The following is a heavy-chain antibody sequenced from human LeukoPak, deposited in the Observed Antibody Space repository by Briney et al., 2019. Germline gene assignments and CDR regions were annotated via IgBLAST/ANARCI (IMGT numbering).Heavy chain of an antibody. V-gene: IGHV1-2*02. D-gene: IGHD2-8*01. CDR1: GYTFSGYN. J-gene: IGHJ4*02. CDR2: INPNGGVT. Sequence: ASVKVSCKTSGYTFSGYNLHWVRQSPGQGLEWMGWINPNGGVTNYEQKFQGRVTLTSDTSISTVYMELTRLRSDDTAVYYCARMSTYYHTNGVWSWGPKGYDPPRGFDYWGQGTLVTVSS. CDR3: ARMSTYYHTNGVWSWGPKGYDPPRGFDY.